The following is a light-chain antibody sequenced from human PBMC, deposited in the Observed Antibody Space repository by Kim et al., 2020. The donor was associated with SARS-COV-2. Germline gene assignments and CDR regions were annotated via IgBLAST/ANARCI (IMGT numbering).Light chain of an antibody. Sequence: ATINCKSSHSVLYSSNNNNYLAWYQQKPGQPPNLLIYWASTRESGVPDRFSGSGSGTDFTLTISSLQAEDVAVYYCQQYYETPQTFGGGTKVDIK. CDR1: HSVLYSSNNNNY. CDR3: QQYYETPQT. CDR2: WAS. V-gene: IGKV4-1*01. J-gene: IGKJ4*01.